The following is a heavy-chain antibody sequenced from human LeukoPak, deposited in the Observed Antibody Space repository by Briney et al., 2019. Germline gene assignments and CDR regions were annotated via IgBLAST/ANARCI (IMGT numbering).Heavy chain of an antibody. CDR1: GFTFSSYS. D-gene: IGHD6-19*01. Sequence: GGSLRLSCAASGFTFSSYSMNWVRQAPGKGLEWVSSISSSSSYIYYADSVKGRFTISRDNAKNSLYLQMNSLRAEDTAVYYCAKDTTSGWPNWFDPWGQGTLVTVSS. CDR3: AKDTTSGWPNWFDP. V-gene: IGHV3-21*04. CDR2: ISSSSSYI. J-gene: IGHJ5*02.